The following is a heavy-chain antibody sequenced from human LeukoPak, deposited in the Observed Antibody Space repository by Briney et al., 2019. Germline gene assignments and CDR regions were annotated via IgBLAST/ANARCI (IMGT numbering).Heavy chain of an antibody. CDR1: GFTFDDYA. CDR2: ISWNSGSI. J-gene: IGHJ5*02. CDR3: AKPGHTATVSPSWFDP. D-gene: IGHD5-18*01. Sequence: GGSLRLSCAASGFTFDDYAMHWVRQAPGKGLEWVSGISWNSGSIGYADSVKGRFTISRDNAKNSLYLQMNSLRAEDTALYYCAKPGHTATVSPSWFDPWGQGTLVTVSS. V-gene: IGHV3-9*01.